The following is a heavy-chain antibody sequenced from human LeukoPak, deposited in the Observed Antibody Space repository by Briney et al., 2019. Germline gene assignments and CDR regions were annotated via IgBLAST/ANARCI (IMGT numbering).Heavy chain of an antibody. J-gene: IGHJ3*02. CDR2: ISTSSSYI. Sequence: GGSLRLSCAASGFSFSSHSMNWVRQAPGKGLEWVSSISTSSSYIYYADSVKGRFTISRDNAKNSLFLQMNSLRVEDTAVYYCARVGYSRSWHSGSAFDIWGQGTMVTVSS. CDR3: ARVGYSRSWHSGSAFDI. CDR1: GFSFSSHS. V-gene: IGHV3-21*01. D-gene: IGHD6-13*01.